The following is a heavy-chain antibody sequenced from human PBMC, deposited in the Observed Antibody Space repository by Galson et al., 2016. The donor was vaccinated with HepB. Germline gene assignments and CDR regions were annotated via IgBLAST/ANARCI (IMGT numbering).Heavy chain of an antibody. CDR1: GYTFTGYY. CDR3: ARSSPRQFRVGPGGNFYIDA. Sequence: SVKVSCKASGYTFTGYYIHWVRQAPGQGLEWLGWINPNTGGTNYAQKLQDGVTMTRDTSISTAYLELSRLRSDDTAIYYCARSSPRQFRVGPGGNFYIDAWGKGTTVTVSS. J-gene: IGHJ6*03. V-gene: IGHV1-2*02. D-gene: IGHD3-3*01. CDR2: INPNTGGT.